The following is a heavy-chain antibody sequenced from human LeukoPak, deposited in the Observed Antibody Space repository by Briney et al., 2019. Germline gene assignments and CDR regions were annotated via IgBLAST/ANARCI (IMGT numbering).Heavy chain of an antibody. CDR2: IYYSGST. CDR1: GGSISSSSYY. V-gene: IGHV4-39*07. D-gene: IGHD4-23*01. CDR3: ARRAGGYSHPYVY. Sequence: SETLSLTCTVSGGSISSSSYYWGWIRQPPGKGLEWIGSIYYSGSTYYNPSLKSRVTISVDTSKNQFSLKLSSVTAADTAVYYCARRAGGYSHPYVYWGQGILVTVSS. J-gene: IGHJ4*02.